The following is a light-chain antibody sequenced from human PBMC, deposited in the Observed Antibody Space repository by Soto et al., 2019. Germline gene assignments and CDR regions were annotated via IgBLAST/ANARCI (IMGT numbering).Light chain of an antibody. CDR3: SSYGGTHNYVV. V-gene: IGLV2-8*01. Sequence: QPSPPPGRPGHTITIPLARRNGVFGAYNYVSWYQQHPGKSPKLMIYEVTKRPSGVPDRFSGSKSGNTASLTVSGLQAEDEADYYCSSYGGTHNYVVFGGGNKVTVL. CDR1: NGVFGAYNY. CDR2: EVT. J-gene: IGLJ2*01.